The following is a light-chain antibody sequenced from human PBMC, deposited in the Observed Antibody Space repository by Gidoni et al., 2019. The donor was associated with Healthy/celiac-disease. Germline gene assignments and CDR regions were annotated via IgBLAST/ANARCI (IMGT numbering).Light chain of an antibody. Sequence: QSALTQPASVSGSPGQSITISCTGTSSDVGGYNYVSWYQQHPGKAPKLMNYDVSNRPSGVSTRFSGSKSGNTASLTISGLQAEDEADYYCSSYTSSSTLVVFGGGTKLTVL. CDR1: SSDVGGYNY. V-gene: IGLV2-14*01. CDR2: DVS. J-gene: IGLJ2*01. CDR3: SSYTSSSTLVV.